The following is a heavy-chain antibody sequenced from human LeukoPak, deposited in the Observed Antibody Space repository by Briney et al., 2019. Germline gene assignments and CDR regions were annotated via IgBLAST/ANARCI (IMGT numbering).Heavy chain of an antibody. CDR2: IIYSGGAT. V-gene: IGHV3-23*01. CDR3: AKDGLYYDGSEHVYYFDS. J-gene: IGHJ4*02. CDR1: GFTFSRSA. Sequence: PGGPLRLSCAASGFTFSRSAMTWVRQGPGTGLEFVASIIYSGGATYYADSVKGRFTISRDNSKNTLYLQMNSLRAEDTALYYCAKDGLYYDGSEHVYYFDSWGQGTLFTVSS. D-gene: IGHD3-22*01.